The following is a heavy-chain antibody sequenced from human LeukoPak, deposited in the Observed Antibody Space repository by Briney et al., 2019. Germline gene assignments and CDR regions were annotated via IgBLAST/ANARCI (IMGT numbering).Heavy chain of an antibody. V-gene: IGHV3-23*01. Sequence: GGSLRLSCAASGFTFSDYYMSWIRQAPGKGLEWVSAISGSGSSTYYADSAKGRFTISRDNSKNTLFLQMNSLRAEDTAVYYCAKGYCSSSSCYSYAFDIWGQGTVVTVSS. CDR3: AKGYCSSSSCYSYAFDI. CDR1: GFTFSDYY. J-gene: IGHJ3*02. CDR2: ISGSGSST. D-gene: IGHD2-2*01.